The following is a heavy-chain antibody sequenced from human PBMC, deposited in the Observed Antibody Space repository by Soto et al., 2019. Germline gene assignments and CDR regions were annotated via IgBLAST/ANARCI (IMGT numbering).Heavy chain of an antibody. CDR1: GFNFSGSA. J-gene: IGHJ4*02. Sequence: GGSLRLSCAASGFNFSGSAMHWVRQASGKGLEWVGRIRSKANNYATAYAESVKSRFTISRDDSKNTAYLQMKSLKTEDTAVYYCSRPGRGGVLFVQPDYWGQGTLVTFSS. CDR2: IRSKANNYAT. CDR3: SRPGRGGVLFVQPDY. D-gene: IGHD3-10*01. V-gene: IGHV3-73*01.